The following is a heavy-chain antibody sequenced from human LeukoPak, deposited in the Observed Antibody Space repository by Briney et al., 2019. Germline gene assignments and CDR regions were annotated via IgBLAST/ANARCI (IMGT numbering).Heavy chain of an antibody. CDR1: GGSISSYY. V-gene: IGHV4-59*01. J-gene: IGHJ4*02. D-gene: IGHD6-13*01. Sequence: SETLSLTCTVSGGSISSYYWSWIRRPPGKGLEWIGYIYYSGSTNYNPSLKSRVTISVDTSKNQFSLKLGSVTAADTAVYYCAGGYSSSWYLGWGQGTLVTVSS. CDR2: IYYSGST. CDR3: AGGYSSSWYLG.